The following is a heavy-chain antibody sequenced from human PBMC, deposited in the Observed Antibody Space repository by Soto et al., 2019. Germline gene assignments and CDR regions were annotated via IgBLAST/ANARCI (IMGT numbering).Heavy chain of an antibody. J-gene: IGHJ5*02. D-gene: IGHD3-22*01. CDR2: INPNSGGT. V-gene: IGHV1-2*02. CDR1: GYTFTGYY. Sequence: ASVKVSCKSSGYTFTGYYMHLVRQAPGQGLEWMGWINPNSGGTNYAQKFQGRVIMTRDASISTAYMELSRLRSDDTAAYYCPRAYASSCYNNWFDPWGKGTMVTVSS. CDR3: PRAYASSCYNNWFDP.